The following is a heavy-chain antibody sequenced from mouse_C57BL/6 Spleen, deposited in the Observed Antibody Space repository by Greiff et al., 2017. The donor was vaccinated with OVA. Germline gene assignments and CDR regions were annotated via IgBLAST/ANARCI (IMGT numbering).Heavy chain of an antibody. CDR1: GFTFTDYY. CDR3: ARSRQVTPWAMDF. Sequence: DVKLVESGGGLVQPGGSLSLSCAASGFTFTDYYMSWVRQPPGKGLEWLGFIRHKANGYTTEYSVSVKGRFTISRDNSQSILYLQMSTLRAEDSAAYYCARSRQVTPWAMDFWGKGTSVTVSS. J-gene: IGHJ4*01. D-gene: IGHD3-2*02. CDR2: IRHKANGYTT. V-gene: IGHV7-3*01.